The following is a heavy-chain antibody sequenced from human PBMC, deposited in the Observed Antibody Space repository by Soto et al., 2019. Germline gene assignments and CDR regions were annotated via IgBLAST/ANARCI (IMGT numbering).Heavy chain of an antibody. CDR2: INPSGGST. CDR3: ARDAELRYFDWLSTYYYYGMDV. D-gene: IGHD3-9*01. V-gene: IGHV1-46*01. Sequence: GASVKVSCKASGYTFTSYYMHWVRQAPGQGLEWMGIINPSGGSTSYAQKFQGRVTMTRDTSTSTVYMELSSLRSEDTAVYYCARDAELRYFDWLSTYYYYGMDVWGQGTTGTVS. J-gene: IGHJ6*02. CDR1: GYTFTSYY.